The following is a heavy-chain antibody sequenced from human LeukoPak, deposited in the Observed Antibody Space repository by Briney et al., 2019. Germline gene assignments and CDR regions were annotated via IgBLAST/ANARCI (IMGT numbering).Heavy chain of an antibody. Sequence: GGSLRLSCAASGFTFSSYAMSWARQAPGKGLEWVSAISGSGGSTYYADSVKGRFTISRDNSKNTLYLQMNSLRAGDTAVYYCAKDPSPAGYYFDYWGQGTLVTVSS. CDR3: AKDPSPAGYYFDY. D-gene: IGHD2-2*01. CDR1: GFTFSSYA. V-gene: IGHV3-23*01. J-gene: IGHJ4*02. CDR2: ISGSGGST.